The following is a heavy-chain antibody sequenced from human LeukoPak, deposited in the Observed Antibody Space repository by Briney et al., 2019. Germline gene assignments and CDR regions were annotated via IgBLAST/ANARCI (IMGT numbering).Heavy chain of an antibody. Sequence: HGESLKISCKGSGYNFAKSWIGWVRRMPGKGLECMGIIYPGDSDTRYSPSFQGQVTISADKSISTAYLQWSSLKASDSAMYYCARLASSSWYVDYWGQGTLVTVSS. D-gene: IGHD6-13*01. CDR3: ARLASSSWYVDY. CDR1: GYNFAKSW. CDR2: IYPGDSDT. J-gene: IGHJ4*02. V-gene: IGHV5-51*01.